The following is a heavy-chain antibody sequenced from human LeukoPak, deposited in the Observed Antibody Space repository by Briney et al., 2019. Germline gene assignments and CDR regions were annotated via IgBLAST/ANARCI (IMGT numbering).Heavy chain of an antibody. D-gene: IGHD3-3*01. J-gene: IGHJ6*02. CDR2: INHSGST. CDR1: GGSFSGYY. V-gene: IGHV4-34*01. Sequence: SETLSLTCAIYGGSFSGYYWSWIRQPPGKGLEWIGEINHSGSTNYNPSLKSRVTISVDTSKNQFSLKLSSVTAADTAVYYCPRACPNPYYDFWSGYYGRYGMDVWGQGTTVTVSS. CDR3: PRACPNPYYDFWSGYYGRYGMDV.